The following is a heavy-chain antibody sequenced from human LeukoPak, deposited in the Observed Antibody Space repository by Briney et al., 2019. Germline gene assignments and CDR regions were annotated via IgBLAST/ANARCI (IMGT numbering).Heavy chain of an antibody. CDR3: AKDRLSTPIAPRFDP. Sequence: PGGSLRLSCAASGFTFSSYAMSWVRQAPGKGLEGVSVISGSGGSTSYADSVTGRFTISRDNSKNTLYLQMNSLRAEDTALYYCAKDRLSTPIAPRFDPWGQGTQVTVSS. CDR1: GFTFSSYA. D-gene: IGHD2-21*02. J-gene: IGHJ5*02. V-gene: IGHV3-23*01. CDR2: ISGSGGST.